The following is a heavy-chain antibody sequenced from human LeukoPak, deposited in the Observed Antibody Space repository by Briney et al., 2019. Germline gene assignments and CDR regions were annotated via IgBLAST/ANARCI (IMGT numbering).Heavy chain of an antibody. CDR2: INPNSGGT. V-gene: IGHV1-2*06. J-gene: IGHJ6*02. D-gene: IGHD3-3*01. Sequence: ASVKVSCKASGYTFTGYYMHWVRQAPGQGLEWMGRINPNSGGTNYAQKFQGMVTMTRDTSISTAYMELSRLRSDDTAVYYCARDLGDFWSGDTYYYGMDVWGQGTTVTVSS. CDR3: ARDLGDFWSGDTYYYGMDV. CDR1: GYTFTGYY.